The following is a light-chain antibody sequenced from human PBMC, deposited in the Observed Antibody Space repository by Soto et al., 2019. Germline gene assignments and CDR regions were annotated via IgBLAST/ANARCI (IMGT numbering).Light chain of an antibody. CDR3: QQRSVWPLT. J-gene: IGKJ4*01. CDR1: ESVDIN. Sequence: IVLPPYPATLSVSPGERVTLSCRASESVDINLAWYQQKPGQAPRLLIYGASTRATDMPGTFSGRGSGTEFTLTISSLQSEDFAVYYCQQRSVWPLTFGGGTKVDIK. V-gene: IGKV3-15*01. CDR2: GAS.